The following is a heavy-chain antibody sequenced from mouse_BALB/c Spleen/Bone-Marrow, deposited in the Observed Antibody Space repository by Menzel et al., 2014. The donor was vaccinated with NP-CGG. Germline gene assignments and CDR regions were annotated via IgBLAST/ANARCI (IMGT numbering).Heavy chain of an antibody. CDR2: IHPGSGNT. D-gene: IGHD2-14*01. V-gene: IGHV1-15*01. CDR3: IRGNYRYSWFAY. CDR1: GYTFTDYE. Sequence: VKLMESGAELVRPGASVKLSCKALGYTFTDYEMHWVKQTPVNGLEWIGVIHPGSGNTAYNQKFKGKATLTADKSSSTAYMELSSLTSEDSAVYYCIRGNYRYSWFAYWGQGTLVTVSA. J-gene: IGHJ3*01.